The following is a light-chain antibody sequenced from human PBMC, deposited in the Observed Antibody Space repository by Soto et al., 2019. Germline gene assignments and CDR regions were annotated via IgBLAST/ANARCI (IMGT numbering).Light chain of an antibody. CDR2: DAA. J-gene: IGKJ1*01. V-gene: IGKV1-5*01. CDR1: RNIVRW. Sequence: DIQMTQSPSTLSASLGDRVTITCRASRNIVRWLAWYQQKPGKAPKLIIYDAATLKAGVPSRFSGGGSGTEFTLTISSLQADDFGTYYCQHCDTYWAFGPGTKVEVE. CDR3: QHCDTYWA.